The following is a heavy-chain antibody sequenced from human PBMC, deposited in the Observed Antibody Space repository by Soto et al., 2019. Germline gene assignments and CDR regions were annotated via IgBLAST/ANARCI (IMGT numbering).Heavy chain of an antibody. Sequence: ASVKVSCKASGYTFTGCYMHWVRQAPGQGLEWMGWINPNSGGTNYAQKFQGRVTMTRDTSISTAYMELSRLRSDDTAVYYCARVPTPGIVGAPRAFDIWGQGTMVTVSS. J-gene: IGHJ3*02. V-gene: IGHV1-2*02. CDR1: GYTFTGCY. D-gene: IGHD1-26*01. CDR2: INPNSGGT. CDR3: ARVPTPGIVGAPRAFDI.